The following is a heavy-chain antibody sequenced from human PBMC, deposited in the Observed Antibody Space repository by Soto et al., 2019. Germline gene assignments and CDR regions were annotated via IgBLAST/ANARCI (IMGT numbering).Heavy chain of an antibody. CDR1: GFTFSDYY. CDR3: ARVTEDGGSYSKGYYYYYYGMDV. CDR2: ISSSSSYT. D-gene: IGHD1-26*01. V-gene: IGHV3-11*06. J-gene: IGHJ6*02. Sequence: GGSLRLSCAASGFTFSDYYMSWIRQAPGKGLEWVSYISSSSSYTNYADSVKGRFTISRDNAKNSLYLQMNSLGAEDTAVYYCARVTEDGGSYSKGYYYYYYGMDVWGQGTTVNVSS.